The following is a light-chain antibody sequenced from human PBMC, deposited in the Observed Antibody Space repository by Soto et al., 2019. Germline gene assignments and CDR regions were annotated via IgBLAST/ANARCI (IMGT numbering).Light chain of an antibody. CDR3: SSYTSGSTLVV. J-gene: IGLJ2*01. Sequence: QSALTQPASVSGSPGQSITISCTGTINDVGGYNYVSWYQQHPGKAPKLMIYEVTNRPSGVSNRFSASKSGNTASLTISGLQAEDEADYYCSSYTSGSTLVVFGGGTKLTVL. CDR2: EVT. V-gene: IGLV2-14*01. CDR1: INDVGGYNY.